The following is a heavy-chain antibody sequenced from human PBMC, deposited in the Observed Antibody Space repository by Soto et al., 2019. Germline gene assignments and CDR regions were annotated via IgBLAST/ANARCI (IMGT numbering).Heavy chain of an antibody. CDR2: ISYDGSNK. Sequence: QVQLVESGGGVVQPGRSLRLSCAASGFTFSSYAMHWVRQAPGKGLEWVAVISYDGSNKYYADSVKGRFTISRDNSKNTLYLQMISLRAEDTAVYYCAREALTVTTNYFDYWGQGTLVTVSS. CDR3: AREALTVTTNYFDY. CDR1: GFTFSSYA. V-gene: IGHV3-30-3*01. J-gene: IGHJ4*02. D-gene: IGHD4-17*01.